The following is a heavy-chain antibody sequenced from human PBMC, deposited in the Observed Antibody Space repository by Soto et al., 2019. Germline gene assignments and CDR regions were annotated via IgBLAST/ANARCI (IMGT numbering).Heavy chain of an antibody. CDR3: ARVTAASSSLGY. Sequence: QVQLVESGGGVVQPGRSLRLSCAASGFTFSSYGMHWVRQAPGKGLEWVAVIWYDGSNKYYADSVKGRFTISRDNSKNPLYLQMNSLGAEDTAVYYCARVTAASSSLGYWGQGTLVTVSS. D-gene: IGHD2-2*01. CDR1: GFTFSSYG. V-gene: IGHV3-33*01. CDR2: IWYDGSNK. J-gene: IGHJ4*02.